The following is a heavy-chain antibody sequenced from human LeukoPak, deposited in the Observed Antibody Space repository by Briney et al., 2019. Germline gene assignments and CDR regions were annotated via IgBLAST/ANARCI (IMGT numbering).Heavy chain of an antibody. V-gene: IGHV3-21*01. J-gene: IGHJ4*02. CDR3: ARVFSDYVRYFD. CDR2: ISSTSTYI. D-gene: IGHD3-9*01. Sequence: PGGSLRLSCAASGFTFSNYNMNWVRQAPGMGLEWVSSISSTSTYIYYADSVKGRFTTSRDNAKNSLYLQMNSLRADDTAVYYCARVFSDYVRYFDWGQGTLVTVSS. CDR1: GFTFSNYN.